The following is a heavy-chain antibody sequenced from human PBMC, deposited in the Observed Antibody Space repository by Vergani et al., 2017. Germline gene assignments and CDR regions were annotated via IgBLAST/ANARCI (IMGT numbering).Heavy chain of an antibody. CDR3: ARGDYYILTGYHY. J-gene: IGHJ4*02. CDR1: GYTFSNYY. CDR2: INPSGGHT. D-gene: IGHD3-9*01. Sequence: QVQVVQSGAEVKKSGASVKVSCKTSGYTFSNYYMHWVRQAPGQGLEWMGIINPSGGHTNYAQKFQGRVTMTRDTSTSTVYMELSSLGSEDTAIYYGARGDYYILTGYHYWGKGTLVTVSA. V-gene: IGHV1-46*03.